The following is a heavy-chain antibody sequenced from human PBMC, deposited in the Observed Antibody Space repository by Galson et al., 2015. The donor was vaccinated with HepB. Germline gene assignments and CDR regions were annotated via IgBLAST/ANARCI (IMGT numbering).Heavy chain of an antibody. CDR3: GRDSTLLAAANYYGMDV. CDR1: GGTFSSYT. J-gene: IGHJ6*02. V-gene: IGHV1-69*04. Sequence: SVKVSCKASGGTFSSYTISWVRQAPGQGLEWMGRIIPILGIANYAQKFRGRVTITADKSTSTAYMELSSLRSEDTAVYYCGRDSTLLAAANYYGMDVWGQGTTVTVSS. CDR2: IIPILGIA. D-gene: IGHD6-13*01.